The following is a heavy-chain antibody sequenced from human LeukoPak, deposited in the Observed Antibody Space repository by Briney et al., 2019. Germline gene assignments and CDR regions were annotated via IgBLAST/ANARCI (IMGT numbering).Heavy chain of an antibody. CDR3: ARDLGIGRKEQWLVKYYFDY. Sequence: SETLSLTCTVSGGSISSYYWSWIRQPAGEGLEWIGRLHTSGSTHYNPSLKSRVTMSVDTSKNQFSLKLSSVTAADTAVYYCARDLGIGRKEQWLVKYYFDYWGQGTLVTVSS. CDR1: GGSISSYY. J-gene: IGHJ4*02. CDR2: LHTSGST. V-gene: IGHV4-4*07. D-gene: IGHD6-19*01.